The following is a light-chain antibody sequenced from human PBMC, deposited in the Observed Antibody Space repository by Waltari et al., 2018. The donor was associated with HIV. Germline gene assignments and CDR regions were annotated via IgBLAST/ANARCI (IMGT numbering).Light chain of an antibody. Sequence: QSVLTQPPSASGTPGQTVTLSCSGSSSNIGNDTVYWYQQLPGMTPKLLIYKNYQRPSGVPDRFAGSKSGTSASLAISGLRSEDEADYYCVGWDGSLSGYVFGAGTTVTVL. CDR2: KNY. J-gene: IGLJ1*01. CDR3: VGWDGSLSGYV. CDR1: SSNIGNDT. V-gene: IGLV1-47*01.